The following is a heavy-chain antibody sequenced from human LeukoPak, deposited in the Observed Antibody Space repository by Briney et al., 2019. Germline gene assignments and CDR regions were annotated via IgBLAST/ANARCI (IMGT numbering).Heavy chain of an antibody. Sequence: GGSLRLSCAASGFTFSSYAMSWVRQAPGKGLEWVSAISGSGGSTYYADSVKGRSTISRDNSKNTLYLQMNSLRAEDTAVYYCAKSPYYYGSGSYYYFDYWGQGTLVTVSS. V-gene: IGHV3-23*01. CDR3: AKSPYYYGSGSYYYFDY. CDR1: GFTFSSYA. CDR2: ISGSGGST. D-gene: IGHD3-10*01. J-gene: IGHJ4*02.